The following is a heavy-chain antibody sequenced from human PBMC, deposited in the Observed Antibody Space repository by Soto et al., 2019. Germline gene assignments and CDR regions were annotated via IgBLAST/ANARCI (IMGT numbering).Heavy chain of an antibody. D-gene: IGHD3-3*01. J-gene: IGHJ4*02. CDR3: ARDLPRRRGSGYYWAPFDY. CDR1: GYSISSGYY. V-gene: IGHV4-38-2*02. CDR2: IYHSGST. Sequence: SETLSLTCAVSGYSISSGYYWGWIRQPPGKGLEWIGSIYHSGSTYYNPSLKSRVTISVDTSKNQFSLKLSSVTAADTAVYYCARDLPRRRGSGYYWAPFDYWGQGALVTVSS.